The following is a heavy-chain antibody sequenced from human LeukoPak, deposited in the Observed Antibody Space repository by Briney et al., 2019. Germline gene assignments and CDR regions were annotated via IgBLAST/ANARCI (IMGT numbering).Heavy chain of an antibody. J-gene: IGHJ4*02. CDR3: KSGGAAPGSFDN. CDR1: GFTFSDYW. V-gene: IGHV3-7*01. CDR2: IKYDGDEE. D-gene: IGHD6-13*01. Sequence: GGSLRLSCAASGFTFSDYWMSWMRQAPGKGLEWVANIKYDGDEEYYVDSVKGRFTISRDNAKNSLYLQLNSLRVEDTAVYYCKSGGAAPGSFDNWGQGTLVTVSS.